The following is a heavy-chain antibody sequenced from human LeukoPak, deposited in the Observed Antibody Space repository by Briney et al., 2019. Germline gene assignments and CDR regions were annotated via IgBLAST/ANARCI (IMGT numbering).Heavy chain of an antibody. J-gene: IGHJ4*02. CDR3: KSGGAAPGSFDN. CDR1: GFTFSDYW. V-gene: IGHV3-7*01. CDR2: IKYDGDEE. D-gene: IGHD6-13*01. Sequence: GGSLRLSCAASGFTFSDYWMSWMRQAPGKGLEWVANIKYDGDEEYYVDSVKGRFTISRDNAKNSLYLQLNSLRVEDTAVYYCKSGGAAPGSFDNWGQGTLVTVSS.